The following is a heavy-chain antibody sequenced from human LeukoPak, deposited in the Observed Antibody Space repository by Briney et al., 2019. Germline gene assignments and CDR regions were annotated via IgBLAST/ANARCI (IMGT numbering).Heavy chain of an antibody. CDR2: IYYSGST. CDR1: GGSISSSSYY. Sequence: SETVSLTCTVSGGSISSSSYYWGWIRQPPGKGREWCGSIYYSGSTYYNPSLKSRVTITVDTSKNQFSLKLSSVTAADTAVYYCAWSHSPDIVVVPAAIDYWGQGTLVTVSS. V-gene: IGHV4-39*01. J-gene: IGHJ4*02. D-gene: IGHD2-2*02. CDR3: AWSHSPDIVVVPAAIDY.